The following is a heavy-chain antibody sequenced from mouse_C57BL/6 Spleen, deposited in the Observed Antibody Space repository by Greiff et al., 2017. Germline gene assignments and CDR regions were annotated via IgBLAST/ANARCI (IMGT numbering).Heavy chain of an antibody. V-gene: IGHV1-64*01. J-gene: IGHJ2*01. CDR2: IHPNSGST. Sequence: QVQLQQPGAELVKPGASVKLSCKASGYTFTSYWMHWVKQRPGQGLEWIGMIHPNSGSTNYNEKFKSKATLTVDKSSSTAYMQLSSLTSEDSAVXYCARDGDGYYFDYWGQGTTLTVSS. CDR3: ARDGDGYYFDY. CDR1: GYTFTSYW. D-gene: IGHD2-3*01.